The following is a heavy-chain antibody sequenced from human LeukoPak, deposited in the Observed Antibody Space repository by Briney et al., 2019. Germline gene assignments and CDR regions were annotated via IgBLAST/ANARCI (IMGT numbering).Heavy chain of an antibody. CDR1: GFTFSSYW. D-gene: IGHD5-24*01. CDR3: ARDHGGYIMMGYFDY. J-gene: IGHJ4*02. CDR2: IKQDGSEK. Sequence: GGSLRLSCAASGFTFSSYWMSGVRQAPGKGLEWVANIKQDGSEKYYVDSVKGRFTISRDNAKNSLYLQMNSLRAEDTAVYYCARDHGGYIMMGYFDYWGQGTLVTVSS. V-gene: IGHV3-7*01.